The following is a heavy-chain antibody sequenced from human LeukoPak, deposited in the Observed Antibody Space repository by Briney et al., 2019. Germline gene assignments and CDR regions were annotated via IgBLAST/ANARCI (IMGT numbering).Heavy chain of an antibody. CDR1: GGSISSSNW. CDR2: IYHSGTT. J-gene: IGHJ2*01. CDR3: ARAEFYFDNTGPGWYFDL. Sequence: SETLSLTCTVSGGSISSSNWWSWVRQPPGKGLEWIGEIYHSGTTNYIPSLKSRVTISMDKSKNQFSLNLSSVTAADTAVYYCARAEFYFDNTGPGWYFDLWGRGTLVNVSS. V-gene: IGHV4-4*02. D-gene: IGHD3-22*01.